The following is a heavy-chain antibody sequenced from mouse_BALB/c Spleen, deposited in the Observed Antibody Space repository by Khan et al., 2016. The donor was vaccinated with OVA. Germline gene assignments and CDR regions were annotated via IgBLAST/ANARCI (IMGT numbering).Heavy chain of an antibody. J-gene: IGHJ2*01. Sequence: EVMLVESGGGLVRPGGSLKLSCAASGFSFSSYSMSWVRQTPEKRLEWVATISSGGTYTYYPDSVKGRFTISRDNAKNTLYLPMSSLKSEDTAMYYCPKHRGYYGHNPYFDYGGQGTTPTSSS. D-gene: IGHD1-1*01. CDR3: PKHRGYYGHNPYFDY. CDR2: ISSGGTYT. V-gene: IGHV5-6-4*01. CDR1: GFSFSSYS.